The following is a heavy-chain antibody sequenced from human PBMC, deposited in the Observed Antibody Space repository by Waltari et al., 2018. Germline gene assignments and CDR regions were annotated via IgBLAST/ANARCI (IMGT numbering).Heavy chain of an antibody. Sequence: QVQLVQSGAEVKKPGASVKVSCKASGYTFISYYVHWVRQAPGQGLEWMGIINPSGGSTSYAQKFQGRVTMTRDTSTSTVYMELSSLRSDDTAVYYCARGARYCSGGSCYSGYWGQGTLVTVSS. J-gene: IGHJ4*02. D-gene: IGHD2-15*01. CDR3: ARGARYCSGGSCYSGY. CDR1: GYTFISYY. CDR2: INPSGGST. V-gene: IGHV1-46*01.